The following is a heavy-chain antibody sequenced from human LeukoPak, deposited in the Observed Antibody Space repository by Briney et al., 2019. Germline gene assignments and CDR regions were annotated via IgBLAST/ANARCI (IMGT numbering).Heavy chain of an antibody. Sequence: ASVKVSCKASGYTFTGYYMHWVRQAPGQGREWMGWINPNSGGTNYAQKFQGRVTMTRDTFISTAYMELSRLRSDDTAVYSCARGRQVYDFWSGYYNFWGQGTLVTVSS. J-gene: IGHJ4*02. CDR2: INPNSGGT. CDR3: ARGRQVYDFWSGYYNF. V-gene: IGHV1-2*02. D-gene: IGHD3-3*01. CDR1: GYTFTGYY.